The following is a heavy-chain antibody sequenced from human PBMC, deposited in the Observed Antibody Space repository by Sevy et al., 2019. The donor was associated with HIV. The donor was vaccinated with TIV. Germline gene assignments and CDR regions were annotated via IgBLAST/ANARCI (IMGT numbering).Heavy chain of an antibody. Sequence: GGSLRLSCAASGFTFSSYAMSWVRRAPGKGLEWVSAVRGSGGSTHYADSVKGRFTISRDNSKNTLYLQMNSLRAEDTAVYYCAKDRTDCGGDCHDAFDIWGQGTMVTVSS. CDR2: VRGSGGST. CDR3: AKDRTDCGGDCHDAFDI. J-gene: IGHJ3*02. V-gene: IGHV3-23*01. CDR1: GFTFSSYA. D-gene: IGHD2-21*02.